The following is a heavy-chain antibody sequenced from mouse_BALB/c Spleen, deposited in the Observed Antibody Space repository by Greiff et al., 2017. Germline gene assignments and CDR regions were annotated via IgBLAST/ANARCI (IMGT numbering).Heavy chain of an antibody. CDR3: ARADSPAGY. CDR1: GFTFSSFG. CDR2: ISSGSSTI. V-gene: IGHV5-17*02. J-gene: IGHJ4*01. Sequence: EVQRVESGGGLVQPGGSRKLSCAASGFTFSSFGMHWVRQAPEKGLEWVAYISSGSSTIYYADTVKGRFTISRDNPKNTLFLQMTSLRSEDTAMYYCARADSPAGYWGQGTSVTVSS.